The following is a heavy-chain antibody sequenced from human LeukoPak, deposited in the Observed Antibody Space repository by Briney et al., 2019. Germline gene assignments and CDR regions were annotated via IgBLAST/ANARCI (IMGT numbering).Heavy chain of an antibody. CDR3: GRAGGFCGGGSCRHFDY. V-gene: IGHV1-18*04. D-gene: IGHD2-15*01. J-gene: IGHJ4*02. Sequence: ASVKVSCKASGYTFTSYGISWVRQAPGQGLEWMGWISAYNGNTNYAQKLQGRVTMTTGTSTSTAYMELRSLRSDDTAVYYCGRAGGFCGGGSCRHFDYGGQEPLVTVSS. CDR1: GYTFTSYG. CDR2: ISAYNGNT.